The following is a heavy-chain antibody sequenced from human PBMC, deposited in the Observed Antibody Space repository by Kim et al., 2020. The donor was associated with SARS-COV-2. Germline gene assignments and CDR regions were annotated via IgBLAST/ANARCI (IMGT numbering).Heavy chain of an antibody. D-gene: IGHD6-13*01. V-gene: IGHV3-23*01. J-gene: IGHJ4*02. CDR3: ATPRSTIAAAGEFDY. Sequence: DSVKGRFTSTRDNSENTLYLQMTSLRAEDTAVYYCATPRSTIAAAGEFDYWGQGTLVTVSS.